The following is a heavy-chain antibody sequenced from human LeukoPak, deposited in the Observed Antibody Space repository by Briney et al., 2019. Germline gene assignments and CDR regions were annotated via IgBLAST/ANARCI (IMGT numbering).Heavy chain of an antibody. CDR3: TTDLVGVYDSSGYYYGY. Sequence: PGGSLRLSCAASGFTFSNAWMSWVRQAPGKGLEWVGRIKSKTDGGTTDYAAPVKGRFTISRDDSKNTLYLQMNSLKTEDTAVYYCTTDLVGVYDSSGYYYGYWGQGTLVTVSS. D-gene: IGHD3-22*01. CDR2: IKSKTDGGTT. V-gene: IGHV3-15*01. J-gene: IGHJ4*02. CDR1: GFTFSNAW.